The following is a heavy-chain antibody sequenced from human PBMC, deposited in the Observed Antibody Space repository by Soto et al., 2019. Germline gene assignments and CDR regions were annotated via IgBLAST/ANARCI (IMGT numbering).Heavy chain of an antibody. D-gene: IGHD3-3*02. Sequence: QITLKESGPTLVNPTQTLTLTCTFSGFSLSTSGAAVGWIRQPPGKALEWLALVYWDDDKRYSPSIKNRVTITKDTSKNQVVLTLTNSEPVDTATYSCAHRQLVTFLGLVTQTDVWFDSWGQGTLVTVPS. J-gene: IGHJ5*01. V-gene: IGHV2-5*02. CDR3: AHRQLVTFLGLVTQTDVWFDS. CDR2: VYWDDDK. CDR1: GFSLSTSGAA.